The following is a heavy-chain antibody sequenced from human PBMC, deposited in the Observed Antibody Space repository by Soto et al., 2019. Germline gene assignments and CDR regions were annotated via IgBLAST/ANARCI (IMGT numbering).Heavy chain of an antibody. Sequence: EVQLVESGGGLVQPGGSLRLSCAASGFTVSSNYMSWVRQAPGKGLEWVSVIYSGGSTYYEDSVKGRFTISRDNSKNTLYLQVNSLRAGDTAVYYCATDSGSAGAIDYWGQGTLVTVSS. CDR1: GFTVSSNY. CDR2: IYSGGST. D-gene: IGHD1-26*01. CDR3: ATDSGSAGAIDY. V-gene: IGHV3-66*01. J-gene: IGHJ4*02.